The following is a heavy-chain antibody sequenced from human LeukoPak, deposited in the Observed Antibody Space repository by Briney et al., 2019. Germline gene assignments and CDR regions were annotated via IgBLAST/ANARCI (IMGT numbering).Heavy chain of an antibody. CDR1: RFSFSAYP. V-gene: IGHV3-23*01. D-gene: IGHD1-26*01. CDR2: ISASGDVT. CDR3: AKSLLTTASGTGRAFDI. J-gene: IGHJ3*02. Sequence: GGSLRHSCAASRFSFSAYPMGWVRRAPGKGLGWVSGISASGDVTFHADPVKGRFTISRDNSKNTLYLQMNSLRAEDTAEYYCAKSLLTTASGTGRAFDIWGQGTMVTVSS.